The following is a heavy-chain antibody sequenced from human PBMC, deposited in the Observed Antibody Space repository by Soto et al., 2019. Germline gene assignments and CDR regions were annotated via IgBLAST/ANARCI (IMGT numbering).Heavy chain of an antibody. J-gene: IGHJ4*02. CDR3: AKDRARYSGSYGYGY. V-gene: IGHV3-23*01. CDR2: ISGSGGST. Sequence: EVPLLESGGGLVQPGGSLRLSCAASGFTFSSYAMSWVRQAPGKGLEWVSAISGSGGSTYYADSVKGRFTISRDNSKNTLYLQMNSLRAEDTAVYYCAKDRARYSGSYGYGYWGQGTLVTVSS. D-gene: IGHD1-26*01. CDR1: GFTFSSYA.